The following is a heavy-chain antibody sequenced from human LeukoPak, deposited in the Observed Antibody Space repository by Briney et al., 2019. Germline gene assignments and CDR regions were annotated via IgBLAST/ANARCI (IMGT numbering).Heavy chain of an antibody. CDR2: IYPGDSDT. Sequence: GASLNISCKGSGYIFTSYWIGWVRQLPGKGPGWMGIIYPGDSDTRYSPSFQGQVTISADESISTAYLQWSSLKASDTAMYYCATAAGTRTFDYWGQGTLVTVSS. CDR1: GYIFTSYW. J-gene: IGHJ4*02. CDR3: ATAAGTRTFDY. D-gene: IGHD6-13*01. V-gene: IGHV5-51*01.